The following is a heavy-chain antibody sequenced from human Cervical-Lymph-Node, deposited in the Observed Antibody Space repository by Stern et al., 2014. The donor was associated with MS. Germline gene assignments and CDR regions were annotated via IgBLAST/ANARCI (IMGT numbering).Heavy chain of an antibody. J-gene: IGHJ4*02. CDR3: ARGGRGVGLEY. V-gene: IGHV3-30*10. Sequence: VQLVESGGGVVQPGSSLRVSCVASGFTFSTYAMHWVRQAPGQGLEWVAFVSYDGTQRNSTDSVKARFTISRDNSKNTLYLHMNSLRDEDTAVYFCARGGRGVGLEYWGQGALVTVSS. CDR1: GFTFSTYA. D-gene: IGHD3-10*01. CDR2: VSYDGTQR.